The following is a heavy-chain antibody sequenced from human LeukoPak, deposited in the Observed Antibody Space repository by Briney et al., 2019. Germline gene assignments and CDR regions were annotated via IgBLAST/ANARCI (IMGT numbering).Heavy chain of an antibody. Sequence: PGGSLTLSCAASGFTYSRYSMNWVRQAPGKGLEWVSSISSSSSYIYYADSVKGRFTISRDNAKNSLFLQMDSLRAEDTAVYYCARGKLGSGWYEDLFDYWGQGTLVTVSS. CDR1: GFTYSRYS. CDR3: ARGKLGSGWYEDLFDY. J-gene: IGHJ4*02. CDR2: ISSSSSYI. D-gene: IGHD6-19*01. V-gene: IGHV3-21*01.